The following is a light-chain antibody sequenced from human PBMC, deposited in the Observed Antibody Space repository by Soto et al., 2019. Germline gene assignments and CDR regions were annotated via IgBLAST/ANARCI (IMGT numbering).Light chain of an antibody. CDR3: LQDYNYPWT. CDR1: QGISSY. Sequence: IQLTQSPSFLSASVGDRVTITCRASQGISSYLAWYQQKPGKAPKLLIYAASSLQSGVPSRFSGSGSGTDFTLTISSLQPEDFATYYCLQDYNYPWTFGQGTKVDIK. CDR2: AAS. J-gene: IGKJ1*01. V-gene: IGKV1-6*01.